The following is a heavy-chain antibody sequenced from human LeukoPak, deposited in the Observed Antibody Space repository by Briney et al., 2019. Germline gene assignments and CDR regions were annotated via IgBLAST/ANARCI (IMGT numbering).Heavy chain of an antibody. J-gene: IGHJ4*02. Sequence: PGGSLRLSCAASGFTFSSYSMNWVRQAPGKGLEWVSYISSSSSTIYYADSVKGRFTISRDNAKNSLYLQMNSLRAEDTAVYYCARDPLFTVASSYFDYWGQGTLVTVSS. CDR2: ISSSSSTI. V-gene: IGHV3-48*01. D-gene: IGHD6-19*01. CDR3: ARDPLFTVASSYFDY. CDR1: GFTFSSYS.